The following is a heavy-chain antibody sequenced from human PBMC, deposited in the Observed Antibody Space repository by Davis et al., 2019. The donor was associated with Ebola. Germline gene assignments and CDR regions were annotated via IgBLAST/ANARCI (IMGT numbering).Heavy chain of an antibody. V-gene: IGHV3-73*01. Sequence: PGGSLRLSCAASGFTFSGSGIHWVRQASGKGLEWVGSVRSKANSYATAYAASVKGRFTISRDDSKNTAYLQMKSLKTEDTAVYYCTREYGDYDYWGQGTLVTVSS. D-gene: IGHD4-17*01. CDR1: GFTFSGSG. CDR3: TREYGDYDY. J-gene: IGHJ4*02. CDR2: VRSKANSYAT.